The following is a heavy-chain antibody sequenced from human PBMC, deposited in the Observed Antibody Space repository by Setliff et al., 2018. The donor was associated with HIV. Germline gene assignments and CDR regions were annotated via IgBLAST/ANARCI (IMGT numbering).Heavy chain of an antibody. J-gene: IGHJ5*02. D-gene: IGHD3-10*01. CDR2: IYISAATT. CDR3: ARGGGVYNWFDP. Sequence: SETLSLTCTVSDGSISSYHWSWIRQPAGKGLEWIGRIYISAATTNYNPSLKSRVSMSVDTSKNQFSLKLSSVTAADTALYYCARGGGVYNWFDPWGQGTLVTVSS. CDR1: DGSISSYH. V-gene: IGHV4-4*07.